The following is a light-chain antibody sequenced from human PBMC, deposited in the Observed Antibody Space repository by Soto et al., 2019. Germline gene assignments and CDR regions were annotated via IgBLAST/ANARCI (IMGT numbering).Light chain of an antibody. J-gene: IGLJ1*01. CDR3: SSYAGSNNDYV. CDR1: SSDVGGYKY. CDR2: EVS. V-gene: IGLV2-8*01. Sequence: QSVLTQPPSASGSPGQSVTISCTGTSSDVGGYKYVSWYQQHPGKVPKLMIYEVSKRPSGVPDRFSGSKSGNTASLTVSGLQAEDEADYYCSSYAGSNNDYVFGTGTKVTVL.